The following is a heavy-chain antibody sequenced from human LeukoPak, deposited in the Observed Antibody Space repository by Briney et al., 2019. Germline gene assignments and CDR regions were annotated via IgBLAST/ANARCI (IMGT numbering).Heavy chain of an antibody. CDR1: GYSFTSYW. D-gene: IGHD6-13*01. CDR2: IYPGDSDT. CDR3: ARIIAEEAAAAGTGWFDP. Sequence: GESLKISCKGSGYSFTSYWIRWVRQMPGKGLEWMGIIYPGDSDTRYSPSFQGQVTISADKAISTAYLQWSSLKASDPAMYYCARIIAEEAAAAGTGWFDPWGQGTLVTVSS. J-gene: IGHJ5*02. V-gene: IGHV5-51*01.